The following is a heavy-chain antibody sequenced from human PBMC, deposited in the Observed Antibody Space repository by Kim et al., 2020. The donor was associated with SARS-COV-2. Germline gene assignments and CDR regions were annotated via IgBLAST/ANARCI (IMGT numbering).Heavy chain of an antibody. V-gene: IGHV3-48*03. Sequence: GSTIYYADSVKGGFTSSRDNAKNSLYLQMNSLRAEDTAVYYCARGWTDFDYWGQGTLVTVSS. J-gene: IGHJ4*02. CDR2: GSTI. D-gene: IGHD1-1*01. CDR3: ARGWTDFDY.